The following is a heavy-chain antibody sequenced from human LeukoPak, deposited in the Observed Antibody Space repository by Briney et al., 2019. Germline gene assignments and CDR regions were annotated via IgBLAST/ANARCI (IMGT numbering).Heavy chain of an antibody. J-gene: IGHJ5*02. V-gene: IGHV4-4*07. CDR1: GGSISSYY. CDR3: ARDLDIAAAGTDWFDP. CDR2: IYTSGGT. Sequence: PSETLSLTCTVSGGSISSYYWSWIRQPAGKGLEWIGRIYTSGGTNYNPSLKSRVTMSVDTSKNQFSLKLSSVTAADTAVYYCARDLDIAAAGTDWFDPWGQGTLVTVSS. D-gene: IGHD6-13*01.